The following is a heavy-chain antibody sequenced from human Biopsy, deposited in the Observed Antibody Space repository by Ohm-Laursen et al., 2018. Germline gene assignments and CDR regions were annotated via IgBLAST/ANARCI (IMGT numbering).Heavy chain of an antibody. V-gene: IGHV4-61*01. D-gene: IGHD6-19*01. CDR3: ARGMRSSGWPYFHS. CDR1: GDPVISGRFY. Sequence: TLSLTCTVSGDPVISGRFYWTWTRQPPGQGLEYIGYIYDRGSTANYNPSLESRVTMSVDMPKNQFSLKLSSVTAADTVIYYFARGMRSSGWPYFHSWGQGTLVTVSS. J-gene: IGHJ4*03. CDR2: IYDRGSTA.